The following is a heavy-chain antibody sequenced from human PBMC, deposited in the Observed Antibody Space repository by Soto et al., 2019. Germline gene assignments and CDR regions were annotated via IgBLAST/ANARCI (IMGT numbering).Heavy chain of an antibody. CDR3: ARRMNVAGGWFDS. CDR2: IYYSGST. V-gene: IGHV4-30-4*01. D-gene: IGHD1-1*01. J-gene: IGHJ5*01. CDR1: GGSISSGDYY. Sequence: SETLSLTCTVSGGSISSGDYYWSWIRQPPGKGLEWIGYIYYSGSTYYNPSLKSRVTISVDTSKNQFSLKLTSVTAADTAAYYCARRMNVAGGWFDSWGQGTLVTSPQ.